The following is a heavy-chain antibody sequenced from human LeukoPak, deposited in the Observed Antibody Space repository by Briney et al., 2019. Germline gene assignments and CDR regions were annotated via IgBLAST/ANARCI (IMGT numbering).Heavy chain of an antibody. J-gene: IGHJ4*02. CDR3: ARSDTSGWYSGGY. V-gene: IGHV4-59*01. CDR1: GFTFSSYS. Sequence: GSLRLSCAASGFTFSSYSMNWVRQAPGKGLEWIGDIYDSGSTNYNPSLKSRVTISVDTSNNQFSLKLRSVTAADTAVYYCARSDTSGWYSGGYWGQGTLVTVSS. D-gene: IGHD6-19*01. CDR2: IYDSGST.